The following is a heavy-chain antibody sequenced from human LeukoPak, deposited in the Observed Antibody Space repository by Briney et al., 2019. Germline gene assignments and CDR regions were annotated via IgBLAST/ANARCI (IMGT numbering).Heavy chain of an antibody. CDR3: ARAGGSSGRPFDY. V-gene: IGHV4-31*03. D-gene: IGHD3-10*01. J-gene: IGHJ4*02. CDR2: ISYSGST. CDR1: GGSISSGGYY. Sequence: SQTLSLTCTVSGGSISSGGYYWSWIRQRPGKGLEWIGYISYSGSTYSNPSLKSRLTISVDTSKNQFSLKLTSVTAADTAVYYCARAGGSSGRPFDYWGQGTLVTVSS.